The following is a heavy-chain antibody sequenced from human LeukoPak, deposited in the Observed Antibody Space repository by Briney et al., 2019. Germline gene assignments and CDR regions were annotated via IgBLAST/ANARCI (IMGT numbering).Heavy chain of an antibody. CDR1: GGTFSSYA. J-gene: IGHJ6*04. CDR2: IIPIFGTA. CDR3: ARGGDIVVVVAATPYYYGMDV. D-gene: IGHD2-15*01. V-gene: IGHV1-69*01. Sequence: SVNVSCKASGGTFSSYAIICVRQSPGQHLESMGGIIPIFGTANYAQKFQGRVTITADESTSTAYMELSSLRSEDTAVYYCARGGDIVVVVAATPYYYGMDVWGKGTTVTVSS.